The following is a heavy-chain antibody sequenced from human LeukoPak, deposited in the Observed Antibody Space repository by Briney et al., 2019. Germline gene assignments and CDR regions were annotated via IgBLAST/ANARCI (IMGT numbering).Heavy chain of an antibody. D-gene: IGHD2-21*02. J-gene: IGHJ4*02. V-gene: IGHV3-23*01. CDR2: ISGSDDGT. CDR1: GFTFSTYA. CDR3: AKSHHVTAIDY. Sequence: KPGGSLRLSCAASGFTFSTYAMSWVRQIPGKGLEWVSAISGSDDGTYYAGSVKGRFTISRDNSKNTLYLQMNSLRADDTAVYYCAKSHHVTAIDYWGQGTLVTVSS.